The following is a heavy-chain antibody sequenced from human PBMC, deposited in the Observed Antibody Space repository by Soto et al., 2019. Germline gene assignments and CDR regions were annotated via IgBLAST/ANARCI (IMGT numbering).Heavy chain of an antibody. CDR2: IIPIFGTA. CDR1: GGTFSSYA. Sequence: SVKVCCKASGGTFSSYATSWVRQAPGQGLEWMGGIIPIFGTANYAQKFQGRVTITADKSTSTAYMELSSLRSEDTAVYYCARDRYPYYDFWSGYYRCFDYWGQGTLVTVSS. J-gene: IGHJ4*02. CDR3: ARDRYPYYDFWSGYYRCFDY. D-gene: IGHD3-3*01. V-gene: IGHV1-69*06.